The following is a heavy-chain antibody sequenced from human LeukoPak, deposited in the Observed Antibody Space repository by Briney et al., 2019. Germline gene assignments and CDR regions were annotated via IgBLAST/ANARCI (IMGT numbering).Heavy chain of an antibody. CDR2: IADGGETT. D-gene: IGHD3-22*01. V-gene: IGHV3-23*01. Sequence: AGGSLRLSCAISGFTFNNYGMSWVRQAPGMGLEWVSAIADGGETTYYADSVKGRCTISRDYSKNTLYLQMNSVRAEDTAVYYCARKAARTSGYDYWGQGILVTVSS. CDR1: GFTFNNYG. CDR3: ARKAARTSGYDY. J-gene: IGHJ4*02.